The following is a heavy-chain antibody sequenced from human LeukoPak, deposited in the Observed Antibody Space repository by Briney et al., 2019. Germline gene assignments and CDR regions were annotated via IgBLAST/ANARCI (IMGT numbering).Heavy chain of an antibody. D-gene: IGHD3-22*01. Sequence: PSETLSLTCTVSGGSISSGDYYWSWIRQPPGKGLEWIGYIYYSGSTYYNPSLKSRVTISVDTSKNQFSLKLSSVTAADTAVYYCAKSAYYYDKRIAFDIWGQGTMVTVSS. CDR3: AKSAYYYDKRIAFDI. CDR1: GGSISSGDYY. V-gene: IGHV4-30-4*01. CDR2: IYYSGST. J-gene: IGHJ3*02.